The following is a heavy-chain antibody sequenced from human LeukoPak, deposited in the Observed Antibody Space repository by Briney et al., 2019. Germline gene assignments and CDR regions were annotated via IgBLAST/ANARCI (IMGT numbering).Heavy chain of an antibody. CDR1: GFTFSSYG. CDR3: AKGVEFSSLKWGFDY. V-gene: IGHV3-23*01. Sequence: GGSLRLSCAASGFTFSSYGVSWVRPAPGKGLEWVSAISGSGGSTYYADSVKGRFTISRDNSKNTLYLQMNSLRAEDTAVYYCAKGVEFSSLKWGFDYWGQGTLVTVSS. J-gene: IGHJ4*02. CDR2: ISGSGGST. D-gene: IGHD3-16*02.